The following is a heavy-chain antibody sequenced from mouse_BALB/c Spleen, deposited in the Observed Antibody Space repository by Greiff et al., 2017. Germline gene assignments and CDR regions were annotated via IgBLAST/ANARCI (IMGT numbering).Heavy chain of an antibody. J-gene: IGHJ2*01. V-gene: IGHV5-17*02. D-gene: IGHD2-2*01. CDR3: ARQGYDGYYFDY. Sequence: EVQLVESGGGLVQPGGSRKLSCAASGFTFSSFGMHWVRQAPEKGLEWVAYISSGSSTIYYADTVKGRFTISRDNPKNTLFLQMTSLRSEDTAMYYCARQGYDGYYFDYWGQGTTLTVSS. CDR2: ISSGSSTI. CDR1: GFTFSSFG.